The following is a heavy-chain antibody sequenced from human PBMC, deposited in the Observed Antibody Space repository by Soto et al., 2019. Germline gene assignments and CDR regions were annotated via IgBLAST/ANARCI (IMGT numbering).Heavy chain of an antibody. V-gene: IGHV4-30-4*01. CDR1: GGSISSGDYY. CDR3: ARDGIAAGGYGMDV. Sequence: PSETLSLTCTVSGGSISSGDYYWSWIRQPPGKGLEWIGYIYYSGSTYYNPSLKSRVTISVDTSKNQFSLKLSSVTAADTAVYYCARDGIAAGGYGMDVWGPGTTVTVSS. CDR2: IYYSGST. J-gene: IGHJ6*02. D-gene: IGHD6-13*01.